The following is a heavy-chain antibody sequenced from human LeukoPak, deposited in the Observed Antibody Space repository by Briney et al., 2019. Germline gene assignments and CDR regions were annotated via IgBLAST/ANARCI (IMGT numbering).Heavy chain of an antibody. J-gene: IGHJ6*02. CDR3: ARVPGKYYYGSGSKYYYYYGMDV. D-gene: IGHD3-10*01. CDR1: GYTFTGYY. Sequence: ASVKVSCKASGYTFTGYYIHWVRQAPGQGLEWMGWINPNSGGTNYAQKFQGRVTMTRDTSISTAYMELSRLRSDDTAVYYCARVPGKYYYGSGSKYYYYYGMDVWGQGTTVTVSS. V-gene: IGHV1-2*02. CDR2: INPNSGGT.